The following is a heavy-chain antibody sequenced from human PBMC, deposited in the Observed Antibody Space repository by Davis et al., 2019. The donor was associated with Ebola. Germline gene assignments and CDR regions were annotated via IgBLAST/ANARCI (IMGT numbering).Heavy chain of an antibody. D-gene: IGHD6-13*01. V-gene: IGHV4-30-4*01. CDR1: GGSISSGDYY. CDR3: ARVWAAAAGTWGNWFDP. CDR2: IYYSGST. Sequence: LRLSCTVSGGSISSGDYYWSWIRQPPGKGLEWIGYIYYSGSTYYNPSLKSRVTISVDTSKNQFSLKLSSVTAADTAVYYCARVWAAAAGTWGNWFDPWGQGTLVTVSS. J-gene: IGHJ5*02.